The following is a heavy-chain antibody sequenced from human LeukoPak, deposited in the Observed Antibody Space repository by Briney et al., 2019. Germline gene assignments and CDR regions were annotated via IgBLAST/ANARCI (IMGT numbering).Heavy chain of an antibody. J-gene: IGHJ4*02. CDR3: ARAAAAATGDLDY. CDR2: IIPIFVTA. V-gene: IGHV1-69*06. D-gene: IGHD6-13*01. CDR1: GGTFSSYA. Sequence: SVKVSCKASGGTFSSYAISWVRQAPGQGLEWMGGIIPIFVTANYAQKFQGRVTITADKSTSTAYMELSSLRSEDTAVYYCARAAAAATGDLDYWGQGTLVTVSS.